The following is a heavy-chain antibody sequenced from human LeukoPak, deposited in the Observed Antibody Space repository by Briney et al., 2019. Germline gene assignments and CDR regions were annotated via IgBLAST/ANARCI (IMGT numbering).Heavy chain of an antibody. CDR2: IYYTGNT. CDR1: GSSITSVSHY. Sequence: SETLSLTCTTSGSSITSVSHYWGWIRQPPGKGLEWIGDIYYTGNTYYSPSLRSRVTMSVHTSENQFSLRLNSVTAVDTAVYYCARRWGNIVGVTYEYWGQGTLVTVSS. CDR3: ARRWGNIVGVTYEY. V-gene: IGHV4-39*01. J-gene: IGHJ4*02. D-gene: IGHD3-16*01.